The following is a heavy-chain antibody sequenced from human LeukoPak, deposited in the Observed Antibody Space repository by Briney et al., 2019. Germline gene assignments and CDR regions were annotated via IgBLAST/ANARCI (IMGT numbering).Heavy chain of an antibody. CDR1: GFTFNRYA. CDR3: AKDERGYYDSSGFFGAIDY. D-gene: IGHD3-22*01. V-gene: IGHV3-30*02. Sequence: GGSLRLSCAASGFTFNRYAMHWVRQAPGKGLEGVAFIWYDGSNKYYADSVKGRFTVSRGNSKNTLYLQMNSLRAEDTAVYYCAKDERGYYDSSGFFGAIDYWGQGSLVSVSS. J-gene: IGHJ4*02. CDR2: IWYDGSNK.